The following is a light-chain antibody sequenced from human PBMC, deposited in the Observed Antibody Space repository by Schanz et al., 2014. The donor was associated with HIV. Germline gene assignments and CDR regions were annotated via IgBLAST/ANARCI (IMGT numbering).Light chain of an antibody. V-gene: IGKV3-20*01. CDR1: QTVTSDF. Sequence: EIVLTQSPGTLSLSPGERATLSCRASQTVTSDFLAWYQQTPGQAPRLLIYGASSRATGIPDRFSGSGSGTDFTLTISSLQAEDVAVYYCQQYYNMPLTFGGGTKVEIK. CDR2: GAS. J-gene: IGKJ4*01. CDR3: QQYYNMPLT.